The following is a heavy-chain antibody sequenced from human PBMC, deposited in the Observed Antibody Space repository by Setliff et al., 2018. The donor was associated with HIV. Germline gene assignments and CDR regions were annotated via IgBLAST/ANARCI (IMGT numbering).Heavy chain of an antibody. D-gene: IGHD1-26*01. Sequence: PGESLKISCKGSGYGFSSYWIAWVRQKPGKGLEWMGVIYPGDSDTRYSPSFQGQVTISVDQSISTAYLQWSSLKASDTAIYYCARFPIVDTLYYYYMDVWGKGTTVTVSS. V-gene: IGHV5-51*01. CDR1: GYGFSSYW. CDR3: ARFPIVDTLYYYYMDV. J-gene: IGHJ6*03. CDR2: IYPGDSDT.